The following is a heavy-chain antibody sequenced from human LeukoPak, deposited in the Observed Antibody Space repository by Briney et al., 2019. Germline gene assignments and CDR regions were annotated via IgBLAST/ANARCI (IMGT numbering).Heavy chain of an antibody. Sequence: SETLSLTCTVSGGSISSYYWSWIRQPAGKGLEWIGRIYTSGSTNYNPSLKSRVTMSVDTSKNQFSLKLSSVTAADTAVYYCARDTAGNYDSSGYYYYKWFDPWGQGTLVTVSS. V-gene: IGHV4-4*07. D-gene: IGHD3-22*01. CDR2: IYTSGST. J-gene: IGHJ5*02. CDR3: ARDTAGNYDSSGYYYYKWFDP. CDR1: GGSISSYY.